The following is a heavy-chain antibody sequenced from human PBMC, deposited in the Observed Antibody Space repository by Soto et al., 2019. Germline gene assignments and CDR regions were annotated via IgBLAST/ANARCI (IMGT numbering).Heavy chain of an antibody. J-gene: IGHJ6*02. CDR1: GGFISNYY. CDR2: IYDTGISGYTPST. V-gene: IGHV4-59*01. Sequence: PSETLSLTCTVSGGFISNYYWSWVRQSPGKGLEWIAYIYDTGISGYTPSTSYNPSLKSRVTMSVDTSKSQFSLKLTSVTAADTAVYYCARGEDAFFYYGLDVWGQGITVTVSS. CDR3: ARGEDAFFYYGLDV.